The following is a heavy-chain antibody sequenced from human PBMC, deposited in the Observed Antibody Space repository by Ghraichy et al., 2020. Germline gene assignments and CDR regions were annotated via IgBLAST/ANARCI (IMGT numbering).Heavy chain of an antibody. CDR3: ARLLGDTQSGDQNWFDP. J-gene: IGHJ5*02. CDR2: IYPGDSDT. V-gene: IGHV5-51*01. D-gene: IGHD7-27*01. Sequence: GESLHISCKGSGYSFTSYWIGWVRQMPGKGLEWMGIIYPGDSDTRYSPSFQGQVTISADKSISTAYLQWSSLKASDTAMYYCARLLGDTQSGDQNWFDPWGQGTLVTVSS. CDR1: GYSFTSYW.